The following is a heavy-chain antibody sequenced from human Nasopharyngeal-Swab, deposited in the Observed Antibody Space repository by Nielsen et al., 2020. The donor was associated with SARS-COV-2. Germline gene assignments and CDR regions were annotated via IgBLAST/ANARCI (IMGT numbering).Heavy chain of an antibody. CDR3: ARVGYQLPGGVIVKGPFDY. D-gene: IGHD3-16*02. J-gene: IGHJ4*02. V-gene: IGHV4-39*07. Sequence: WFRQPPGKGLEWIGSIYYSGSTYYNPSLKSRVTISVDTSKNQFSLKLSSVTAADTAVYYCARVGYQLPGGVIVKGPFDYWGQGTLVTVSS. CDR2: IYYSGST.